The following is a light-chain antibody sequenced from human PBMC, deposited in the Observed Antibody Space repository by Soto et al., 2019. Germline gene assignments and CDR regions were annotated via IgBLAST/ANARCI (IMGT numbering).Light chain of an antibody. Sequence: QSVLTQPPSVSGAPGLRVTISCTGSSSNIGAGYDVHWYHQLPGTAPKLLIYGNSNRPSGVPDRFSGSKSGTSASLAITGLQAEDEADYYCQSYDSSLSAYVVFGGGTKLTVL. CDR1: SSNIGAGYD. CDR2: GNS. V-gene: IGLV1-40*01. J-gene: IGLJ2*01. CDR3: QSYDSSLSAYVV.